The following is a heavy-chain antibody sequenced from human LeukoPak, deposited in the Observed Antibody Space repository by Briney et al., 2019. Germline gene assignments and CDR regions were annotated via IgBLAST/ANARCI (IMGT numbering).Heavy chain of an antibody. J-gene: IGHJ3*02. D-gene: IGHD2-2*01. Sequence: SVKVSCKASGGTFSSYAISWVRQAPGQGLEWMGGIIPIFGTANYAQKFQGRVTITTDESTSTACMELSSLRSEDTAVYYCARSHPAAAGDAFDIWGQGTMVTVSS. CDR3: ARSHPAAAGDAFDI. CDR2: IIPIFGTA. CDR1: GGTFSSYA. V-gene: IGHV1-69*05.